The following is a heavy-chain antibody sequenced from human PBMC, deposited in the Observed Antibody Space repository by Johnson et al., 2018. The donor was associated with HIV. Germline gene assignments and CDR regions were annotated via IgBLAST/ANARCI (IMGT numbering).Heavy chain of an antibody. CDR1: GFTLSSDW. CDR2: RKQDGREK. J-gene: IGHJ3*02. V-gene: IGHV3-7*03. CDR3: TTESGYSGYDLQLGAFDI. D-gene: IGHD5-12*01. Sequence: EVQLVESGGGVVRPGGSLRLSCAASGFTLSSDWMSWVRQAPGKGLEWVANRKQDGREKYYVDSVKGLFTLSRDNSKNSLYLQMNSLKPEDTAVYYCTTESGYSGYDLQLGAFDIWGQGTMVTVSS.